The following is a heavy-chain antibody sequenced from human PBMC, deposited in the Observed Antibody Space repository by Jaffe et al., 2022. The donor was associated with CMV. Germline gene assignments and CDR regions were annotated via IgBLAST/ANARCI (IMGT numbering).Heavy chain of an antibody. V-gene: IGHV3-23*04. Sequence: EVQLVESGGGLVQPGGSLRLSCAASGFTFSSYAMSWVRQAPGKGLEWVSAISGSGGSTYYADSVKGRFTISRDNSKNTLYLQMNSLRAEDTAVYYCAKDSQGSGSYWDPYGYYYYMDVWGKGTTVTVSS. J-gene: IGHJ6*03. CDR2: ISGSGGST. CDR1: GFTFSSYA. D-gene: IGHD3-10*01. CDR3: AKDSQGSGSYWDPYGYYYYMDV.